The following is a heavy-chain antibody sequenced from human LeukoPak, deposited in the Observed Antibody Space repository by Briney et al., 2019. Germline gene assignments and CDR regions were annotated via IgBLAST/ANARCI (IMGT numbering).Heavy chain of an antibody. V-gene: IGHV3-74*01. Sequence: GGSLRLSCAASGFSVSSYWMHWVRQAPGKGLVWVSRISIDGRTTSYANSVRGRFTISRDTAKNTLDLQMNSLRPEDTAVYYCARDFGGSQDYWGQGTLVTVSS. CDR3: ARDFGGSQDY. J-gene: IGHJ4*02. CDR2: ISIDGRTT. CDR1: GFSVSSYW. D-gene: IGHD2-15*01.